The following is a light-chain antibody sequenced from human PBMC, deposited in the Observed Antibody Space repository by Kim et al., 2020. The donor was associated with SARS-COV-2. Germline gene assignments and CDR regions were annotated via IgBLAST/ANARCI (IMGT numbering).Light chain of an antibody. J-gene: IGLJ3*02. Sequence: SSVKLTCTLSSGHSCYIIAWHQQQPGKAPRYLMKLEGSGSYNRGSGVPDRFSGSSSGADRSLTISNLQSDDEADYYCETWDSKPWVFGGGTQLTVL. CDR2: LEGSGSY. V-gene: IGLV4-60*03. CDR3: ETWDSKPWV. CDR1: SGHSCYI.